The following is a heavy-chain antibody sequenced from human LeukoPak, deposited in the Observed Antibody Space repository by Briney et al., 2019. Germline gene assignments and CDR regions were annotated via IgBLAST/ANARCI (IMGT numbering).Heavy chain of an antibody. Sequence: PGGSLRLSCAASGFTFSSYAMSWVRQAPGKGLEWVSAISGSGGSTYYADSVQGRFTISRDNSKNTLYLQMNSLRAEDTAVYYCAKDLGGGSGCYDLWGRGTLVTVSS. J-gene: IGHJ2*01. CDR3: AKDLGGGSGCYDL. CDR1: GFTFSSYA. V-gene: IGHV3-23*01. CDR2: ISGSGGST. D-gene: IGHD6-19*01.